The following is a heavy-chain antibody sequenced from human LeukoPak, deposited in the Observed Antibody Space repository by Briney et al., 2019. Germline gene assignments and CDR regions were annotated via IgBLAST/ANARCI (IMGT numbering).Heavy chain of an antibody. Sequence: GGSLRLSCAASGFTFSSYWMHWVRQAPGKGLEWVSRINSGGSSINYADSVKGRFTISRDNAKNTLYLQMNSLRAEDTAVYYCARGGSYYGYYWGQGTLVTVSS. CDR2: INSGGSSI. CDR1: GFTFSSYW. J-gene: IGHJ4*02. V-gene: IGHV3-74*01. D-gene: IGHD1-26*01. CDR3: ARGGSYYGYY.